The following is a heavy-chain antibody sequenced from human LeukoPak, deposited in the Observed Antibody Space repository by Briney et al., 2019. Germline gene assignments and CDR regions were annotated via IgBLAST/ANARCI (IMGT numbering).Heavy chain of an antibody. Sequence: PSETLSLTCTVSGGSISSSSYYWGWIRQPPGKGLEWIGSIYYSGSTYYNPSLKSRVTISVDTSMNQFSLELSSVTAADTAVYYCAREYLVTAIPNWFDPWGQGTLVTVSS. CDR2: IYYSGST. V-gene: IGHV4-39*02. CDR3: AREYLVTAIPNWFDP. CDR1: GGSISSSSYY. D-gene: IGHD2-21*02. J-gene: IGHJ5*02.